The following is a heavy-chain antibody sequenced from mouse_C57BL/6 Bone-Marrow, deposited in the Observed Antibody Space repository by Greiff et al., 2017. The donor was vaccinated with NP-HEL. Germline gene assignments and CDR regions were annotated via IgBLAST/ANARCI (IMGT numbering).Heavy chain of an antibody. CDR3: ASTYGNSFFYAMDY. CDR2: ISSGGSYT. D-gene: IGHD2-10*02. Sequence: EVQGVESGGDLVKPGGSLKLSCAASGFTFSSYGMSWVRQTPDKRLEWVATISSGGSYTYYPDSVKGRFTISRDNAKNTLYLQMSSLKSEDTAMYYCASTYGNSFFYAMDYWGQGTSVTVSS. CDR1: GFTFSSYG. J-gene: IGHJ4*01. V-gene: IGHV5-6*01.